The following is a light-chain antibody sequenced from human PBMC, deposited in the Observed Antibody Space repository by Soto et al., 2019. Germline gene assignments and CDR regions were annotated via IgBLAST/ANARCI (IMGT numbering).Light chain of an antibody. CDR1: QRFGTY. V-gene: IGKV3-11*01. CDR2: DAS. CDR3: QQRSNWPPVT. Sequence: EIVLTQSPATLSFSPGEGATLSCRASQRFGTYLAWYQQKPGQAPSLLIYDASIRATGCPARFRGSGSGTDFTLTISSLEPEDVAVYYCQQRSNWPPVTFGQGTRLEIK. J-gene: IGKJ5*01.